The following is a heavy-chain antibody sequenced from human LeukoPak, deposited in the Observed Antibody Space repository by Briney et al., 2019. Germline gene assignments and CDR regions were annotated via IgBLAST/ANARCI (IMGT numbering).Heavy chain of an antibody. CDR1: GFTFSSYS. Sequence: PGGSLRLSCAASGFTFSSYSMNWVRRAPGKGLEWVSSVSSSGTYIYYADSVKGRFTISRDNAKNSLYLQMNSLRAEDTAVYFCARSCYSVTTCGDYWGQGTLVTVSS. CDR2: VSSSGTYI. V-gene: IGHV3-21*01. CDR3: ARSCYSVTTCGDY. D-gene: IGHD5/OR15-5a*01. J-gene: IGHJ4*02.